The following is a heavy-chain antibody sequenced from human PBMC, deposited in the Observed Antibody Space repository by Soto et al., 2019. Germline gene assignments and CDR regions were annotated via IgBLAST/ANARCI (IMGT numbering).Heavy chain of an antibody. V-gene: IGHV4-59*13. CDR3: ARGAGIADRETLGNWFEP. Sequence: PSETLSLSCTVSGGSISSYYWSGIRQRPGKGLEWIGYIYYSGSTNYNPSLKSRVTISVDTSKNQFSLKLSSVTAEDTAVYYCARGAGIADRETLGNWFEPWGQGTLVTVS. D-gene: IGHD6-6*01. CDR1: GGSISSYY. CDR2: IYYSGST. J-gene: IGHJ5*02.